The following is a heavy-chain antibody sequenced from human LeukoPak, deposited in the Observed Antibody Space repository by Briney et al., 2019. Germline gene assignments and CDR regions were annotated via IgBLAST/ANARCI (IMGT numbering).Heavy chain of an antibody. CDR1: GFTFDDYA. Sequence: PGGSLRLSCAASGFTFDDYAMHWVRHAPGKGLEWVSGISWNSGSIGYADSVKGRFTISRDNAKNSLYPQMNSLRAEDTALYYCAKDISPSSDYGDYKRPDAFDIWGQGTMVTVSS. J-gene: IGHJ3*02. CDR2: ISWNSGSI. D-gene: IGHD4-17*01. CDR3: AKDISPSSDYGDYKRPDAFDI. V-gene: IGHV3-9*01.